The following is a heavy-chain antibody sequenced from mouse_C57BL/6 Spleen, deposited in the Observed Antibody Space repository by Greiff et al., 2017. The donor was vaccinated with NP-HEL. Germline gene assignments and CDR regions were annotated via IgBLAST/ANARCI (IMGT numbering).Heavy chain of an antibody. J-gene: IGHJ2*01. CDR3: TREPEDFDY. V-gene: IGHV1-15*01. CDR2: IDPETGGT. Sequence: QVQLKESGAELVRPGASMTLSCKASGYTFTDYEMHWVKQTPVHGLEWIGAIDPETGGTAYNQKFKGKAILTADKSSSTAYMELRSLTSEDSAVYYCTREPEDFDYWGQGTTLTVSS. CDR1: GYTFTDYE.